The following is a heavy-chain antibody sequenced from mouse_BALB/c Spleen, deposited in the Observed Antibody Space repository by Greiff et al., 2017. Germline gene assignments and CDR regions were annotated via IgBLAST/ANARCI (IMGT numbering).Heavy chain of an antibody. CDR1: GYTFSSYW. D-gene: IGHD1-1*01. CDR2: ILPGSGST. CDR3: ARYEVVRNYLDY. Sequence: QVQLQQSGAELMKPGASVKISCKATGYTFSSYWIEWVKQRPGHGLEWIGEILPGSGSTNYNEKFKGKATFTADTSSNTAYMQLSSLTSEDSAVYYCARYEVVRNYLDYWGQGTTLTVSS. J-gene: IGHJ2*01. V-gene: IGHV1-9*01.